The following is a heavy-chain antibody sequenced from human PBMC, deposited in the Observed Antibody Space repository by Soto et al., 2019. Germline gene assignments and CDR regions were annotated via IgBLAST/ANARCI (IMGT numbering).Heavy chain of an antibody. V-gene: IGHV1-69*12. J-gene: IGHJ6*02. CDR2: IMPIFRTP. CDR1: GGTFSNSA. CDR3: ARDKDREQLGGNYYYILDV. Sequence: QVQLEQSGAEVKKPGSSVKVSCKASGGTFSNSAISWVRQAPGQGLEWMGGIMPIFRTPDYAQKFQGRVTITADESTNTAYMELSGLTLDDTAVYYCARDKDREQLGGNYYYILDVWGQGTTVTVSS. D-gene: IGHD1-1*01.